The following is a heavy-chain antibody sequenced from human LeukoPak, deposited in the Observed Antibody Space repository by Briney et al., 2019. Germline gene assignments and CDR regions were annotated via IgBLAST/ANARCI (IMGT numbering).Heavy chain of an antibody. V-gene: IGHV1-8*01. CDR2: MNPTSGDT. D-gene: IGHD2-21*01. Sequence: GASVKVSCKASGYTFSDYDVNWVRQAPGQGLEWMGWMNPTSGDTGYAQKFQGRVTMTRSMSRNTAYMELSRLRSKDTAVYFCARVVMKAFYYYYMDVWGKGTT. CDR1: GYTFSDYD. CDR3: ARVVMKAFYYYYMDV. J-gene: IGHJ6*03.